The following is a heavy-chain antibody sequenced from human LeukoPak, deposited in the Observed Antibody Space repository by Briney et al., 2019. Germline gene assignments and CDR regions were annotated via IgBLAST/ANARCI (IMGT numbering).Heavy chain of an antibody. D-gene: IGHD1-26*01. Sequence: SETLSLTCAVYGGSFSGYYWSWLRQPPGKGLEWIGEINHSGSTNYNPSLKSRVTISVDTSKNQFSLKLSSVTAADTAVYYCARGRPAIVGATTFDYWGQGTLVTVSS. CDR1: GGSFSGYY. V-gene: IGHV4-34*01. CDR3: ARGRPAIVGATTFDY. CDR2: INHSGST. J-gene: IGHJ4*02.